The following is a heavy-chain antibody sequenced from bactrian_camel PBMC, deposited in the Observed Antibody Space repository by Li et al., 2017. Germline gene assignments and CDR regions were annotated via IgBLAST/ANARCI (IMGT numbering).Heavy chain of an antibody. V-gene: IGHV3S68*01. D-gene: IGHD1*01. CDR2: IGSDGST. Sequence: HVQLVESGGGSVQDGGSLRLSCAASGYTVGRSCMGWFRQVPGKEREGVAGIGSDGSTTYADSVKGRFTISRDDAKNTVYLQMNSLRPEDTAMYYCAADRLACLTQMPRPMSPRAYNLWGQGTQVTVS. CDR1: GYTVGRSC. J-gene: IGHJ4*01. CDR3: AADRLACLTQMPRPMSPRAYNL.